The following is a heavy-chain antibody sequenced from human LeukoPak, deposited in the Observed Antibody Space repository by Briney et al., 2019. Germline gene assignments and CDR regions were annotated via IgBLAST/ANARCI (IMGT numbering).Heavy chain of an antibody. D-gene: IGHD5-18*01. CDR1: GFTVSSNY. CDR3: VRLRGYSYGPPDC. Sequence: PGGSLRLSCAASGFTVSSNYMTWVRQAPGKGLEWVSVIYSGGSTYYADSVKGRFTISRDNSKNTLYLQMNSLRVEDTAVYYCVRLRGYSYGPPDCWGQGTLVTVSS. V-gene: IGHV3-53*01. CDR2: IYSGGST. J-gene: IGHJ4*02.